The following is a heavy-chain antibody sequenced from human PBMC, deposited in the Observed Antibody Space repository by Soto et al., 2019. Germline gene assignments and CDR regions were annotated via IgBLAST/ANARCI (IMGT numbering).Heavy chain of an antibody. V-gene: IGHV3-23*01. CDR2: ISGSGGST. CDR3: AKREYSSSWTSGYYGMDV. CDR1: GFTFSSYA. J-gene: IGHJ6*02. Sequence: GGSLRLSCAASGFTFSSYAMSWVRQAPGKGLEWVSAISGSGGSTYYADSVKGRFTISRDNSKNTLYLQMNSLRAEDTAVYYCAKREYSSSWTSGYYGMDVWGQGTTVTVSS. D-gene: IGHD6-13*01.